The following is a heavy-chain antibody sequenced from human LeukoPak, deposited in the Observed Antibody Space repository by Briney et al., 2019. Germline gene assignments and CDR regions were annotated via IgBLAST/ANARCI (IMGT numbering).Heavy chain of an antibody. V-gene: IGHV4-39*01. Sequence: SETLSLTCTVSGGSISSSSYYWGWIRQPPGKGLEWIGSIYYSGSTYYNPSLKSRVTISVDTSKNQFSLKLSSVTAADTAVYYCAGHEIWFGELLDDYWGQGTQVTVSS. CDR1: GGSISSSSYY. CDR2: IYYSGST. D-gene: IGHD3-10*01. J-gene: IGHJ4*02. CDR3: AGHEIWFGELLDDY.